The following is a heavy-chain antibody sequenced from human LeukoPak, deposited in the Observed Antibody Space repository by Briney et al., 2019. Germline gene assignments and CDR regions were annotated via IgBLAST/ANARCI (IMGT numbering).Heavy chain of an antibody. D-gene: IGHD6-6*01. CDR1: GFTFSSYA. CDR3: ASLFLCYGCSRSSDDLDI. Sequence: GGSLRLSCAASGFTFSSYAMHWVRQAPGKGPEWVAVVSYDGSNKYYADSVKDRFTISRDNAKNTLYLQMNSLRAEDTAVYYCASLFLCYGCSRSSDDLDIWGQGTMVTVSS. V-gene: IGHV3-30*03. CDR2: VSYDGSNK. J-gene: IGHJ3*02.